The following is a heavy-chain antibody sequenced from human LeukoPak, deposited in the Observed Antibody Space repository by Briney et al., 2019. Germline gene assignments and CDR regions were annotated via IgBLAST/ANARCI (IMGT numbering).Heavy chain of an antibody. CDR2: INHSGST. D-gene: IGHD3-3*01. Sequence: PSETLSLTCAVYGGSFSGYYWSWIRQPPGKGLEWIEEINHSGSTNYNPSLKGRVTISVDTSKNQFSLKLSSVTAADTAVYYCARVGYDFWSGYHIEYWGQGTLVTVSS. J-gene: IGHJ4*02. V-gene: IGHV4-34*01. CDR3: ARVGYDFWSGYHIEY. CDR1: GGSFSGYY.